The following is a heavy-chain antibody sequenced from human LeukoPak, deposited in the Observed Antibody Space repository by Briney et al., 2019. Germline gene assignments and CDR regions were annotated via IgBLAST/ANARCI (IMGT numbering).Heavy chain of an antibody. Sequence: ASVKVSCKASGYSFSEYYVYWVRQAPGQGLEWMGWINPNSGGTNSAQKFQGRVTMTRDTSINTAYMELTILRSDDTAVYYCARGDYGDRNDYWGQGTLITVSS. J-gene: IGHJ4*02. D-gene: IGHD4-17*01. CDR3: ARGDYGDRNDY. V-gene: IGHV1-2*02. CDR2: INPNSGGT. CDR1: GYSFSEYY.